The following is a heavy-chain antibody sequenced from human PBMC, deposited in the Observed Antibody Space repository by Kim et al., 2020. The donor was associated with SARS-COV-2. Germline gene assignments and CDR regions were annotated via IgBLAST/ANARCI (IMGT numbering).Heavy chain of an antibody. V-gene: IGHV1-69*13. Sequence: SVKVSCKASGGTFSSEAISWVRQAPGQGPEWMGGIIPIFGTTNYAQKFQGRVTITADESTSTAYMELSSLTSEDTAVYYCARDITYSPLFGMDVWGQGTTVTVSS. CDR2: IIPIFGTT. D-gene: IGHD3-16*01. J-gene: IGHJ6*02. CDR1: GGTFSSEA. CDR3: ARDITYSPLFGMDV.